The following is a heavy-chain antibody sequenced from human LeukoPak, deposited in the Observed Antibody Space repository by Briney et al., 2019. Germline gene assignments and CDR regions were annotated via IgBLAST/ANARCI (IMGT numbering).Heavy chain of an antibody. Sequence: GGSLRLSCAASGFTFSSYWKSWVRQAPGKGLEWVANIKQDGSEKYYVDSVKGRFTISRDNAKNSLYLQMNSLRAEDTAVYYCARARRTLITVTTPYFDYWGQGTLVTVSS. CDR2: IKQDGSEK. J-gene: IGHJ4*02. CDR3: ARARRTLITVTTPYFDY. D-gene: IGHD4-17*01. V-gene: IGHV3-7*01. CDR1: GFTFSSYW.